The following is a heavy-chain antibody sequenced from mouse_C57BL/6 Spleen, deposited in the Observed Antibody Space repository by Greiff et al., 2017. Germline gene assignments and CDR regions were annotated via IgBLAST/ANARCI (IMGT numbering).Heavy chain of an antibody. CDR1: GYTFTSYW. J-gene: IGHJ3*01. CDR3: ASRDWSSGPSAY. Sequence: QVQLQQPGAELVKPGASVKMSCKASGYTFTSYWITWVKQRPGQGLEWIGDIYPGSGSTNYYEKFKSKATLTVDTSSSTAYMQLSSLTSEDSAVYYCASRDWSSGPSAYWGQGTLVTVSA. CDR2: IYPGSGST. V-gene: IGHV1-55*01. D-gene: IGHD3-2*02.